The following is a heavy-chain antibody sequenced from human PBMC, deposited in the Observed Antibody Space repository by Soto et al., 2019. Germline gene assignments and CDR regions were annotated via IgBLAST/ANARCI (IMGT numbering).Heavy chain of an antibody. CDR1: GFTFSSYG. CDR3: AKDWDIVVATVIRYGMDV. V-gene: IGHV3-30*18. D-gene: IGHD2-21*02. Sequence: QVQLVESGGGVVQPGRSLRLSCAASGFTFSSYGMHWVRQAPGKGLEWVAVISYDGSNKYYADSVKGRFTISRDNSKNTLYLQMNSLRAEDTAVYYCAKDWDIVVATVIRYGMDVWGQGTTVTVSS. CDR2: ISYDGSNK. J-gene: IGHJ6*02.